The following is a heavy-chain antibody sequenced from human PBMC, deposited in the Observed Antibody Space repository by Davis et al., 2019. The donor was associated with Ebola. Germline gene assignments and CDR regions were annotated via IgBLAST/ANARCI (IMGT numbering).Heavy chain of an antibody. CDR2: IDPSDSYT. V-gene: IGHV5-10-1*01. D-gene: IGHD3-3*02. J-gene: IGHJ6*02. CDR1: GYTFTSYW. CDR3: ARHFVGKLFGMDV. Sequence: GESLKISCKGSGYTFTSYWIAWVRQVPGKGLEWMGRIDPSDSYTDYSPSFQGHVSISTDKSINTAYLQWNSLKASDTAMYFCARHFVGKLFGMDVWGQGTTVTVSS.